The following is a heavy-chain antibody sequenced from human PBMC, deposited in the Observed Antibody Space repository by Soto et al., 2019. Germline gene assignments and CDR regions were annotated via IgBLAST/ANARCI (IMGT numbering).Heavy chain of an antibody. Sequence: QAQVEQSGAEVKKPGSSVKVSCKVSGGSFSTYALTWVRQAPGHGLEWMGGIIPMFGTSNYAQKLPVRVTITADKATATAYMEMSSLRFDDTAVYFCAIDRTPEGLAWYFDLWGLGTLITVSS. CDR1: GGSFSTYA. D-gene: IGHD3-3*02. J-gene: IGHJ2*01. CDR2: IIPMFGTS. V-gene: IGHV1-69*06. CDR3: AIDRTPEGLAWYFDL.